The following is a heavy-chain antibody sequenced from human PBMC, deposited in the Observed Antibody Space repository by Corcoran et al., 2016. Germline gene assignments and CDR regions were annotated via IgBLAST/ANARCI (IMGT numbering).Heavy chain of an antibody. CDR1: GFTFSDSA. CDR2: IRSKANNYAT. J-gene: IGHJ6*02. Sequence: EVQLVESGGDLVQPGGSLKLSCAASGFTFSDSAIHWVRQASGKGLEWVGRIRSKANNYATMFAASVRGRFTIYGDESKNKAYLQMNRLEVGDAAVYYCSRGLVGYDMDVWGQGTTVTVSS. D-gene: IGHD2-15*01. CDR3: SRGLVGYDMDV. V-gene: IGHV3-73*02.